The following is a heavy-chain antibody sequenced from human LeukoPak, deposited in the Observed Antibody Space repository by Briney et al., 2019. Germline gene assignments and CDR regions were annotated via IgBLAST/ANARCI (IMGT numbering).Heavy chain of an antibody. CDR2: IYYSGST. J-gene: IGHJ4*02. V-gene: IGHV4-39*01. Sequence: SETLPLTCTVSSDSIYSSNYYWGWIRQPPGKGLEWIGSIYYSGSTYYNSSLKSRVTISVDTSKNQFSLKLGSLTAADTAVYYCARAAYCGGDCYLFDYWGQGTLVTVFS. D-gene: IGHD2-21*02. CDR3: ARAAYCGGDCYLFDY. CDR1: SDSIYSSNYY.